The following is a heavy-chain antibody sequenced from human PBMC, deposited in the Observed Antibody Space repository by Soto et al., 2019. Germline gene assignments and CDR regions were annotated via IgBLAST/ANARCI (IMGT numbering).Heavy chain of an antibody. V-gene: IGHV3-66*01. CDR2: IYSGGST. J-gene: IGHJ4*02. CDR1: GCTVSSNY. CDR3: ASLGYYFDY. D-gene: IGHD3-16*01. Sequence: GGSLRLSCAASGCTVSSNYMSWVRQAPGKGLEWVSVIYSGGSTYYADSVKGRFTISRDNSKNTLYLQMNSLRAEDTAVYYCASLGYYFDYWGQGTLVTVSS.